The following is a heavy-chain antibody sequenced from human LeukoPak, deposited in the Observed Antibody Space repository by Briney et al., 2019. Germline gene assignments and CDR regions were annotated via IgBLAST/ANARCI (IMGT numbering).Heavy chain of an antibody. J-gene: IGHJ4*02. CDR3: ARDRSITMIVVVTPGVFDY. CDR2: IRDDGSNK. CDR1: GFTFSNYG. V-gene: IGHV3-30*02. Sequence: GGSLRLSCAASGFTFSNYGMHWVRRAPGKGLEWVSFIRDDGSNKYYADSVKGRFTISRDNSKNTLYLQMNSLRAEDTAVYYCARDRSITMIVVVTPGVFDYWGQGTLVTVSS. D-gene: IGHD3-22*01.